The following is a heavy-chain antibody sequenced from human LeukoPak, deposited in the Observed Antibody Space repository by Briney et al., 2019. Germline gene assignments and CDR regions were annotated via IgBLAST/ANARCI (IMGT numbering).Heavy chain of an antibody. J-gene: IGHJ6*03. CDR1: GGTFSSYA. V-gene: IGHV1-69*05. D-gene: IGHD6-6*01. Sequence: SVKVSCKASGGTFSSYAISWVRQAPGQGLEWMGGIIPNFGTANYAQKFQGRVTITTDESTSTAYMELSSLRSEDTAVYYCATYEYSSSSPTYYYYMDVWGKGTTVTVSS. CDR2: IIPNFGTA. CDR3: ATYEYSSSSPTYYYYMDV.